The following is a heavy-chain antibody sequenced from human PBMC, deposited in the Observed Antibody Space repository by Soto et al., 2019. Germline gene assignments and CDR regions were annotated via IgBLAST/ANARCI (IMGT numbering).Heavy chain of an antibody. CDR3: ARSGYCSSTSCYTDYYYGMDV. CDR2: IIPIFGTA. J-gene: IGHJ6*02. V-gene: IGHV1-69*13. D-gene: IGHD2-2*02. CDR1: GGTFSSYA. Sequence: VASVKVSCKASGGTFSSYAIIWVRQAPGQGLEWMGGIIPIFGTANYAQKFQGRVTITADESTSTAYMELSSLRSEDTAVYYCARSGYCSSTSCYTDYYYGMDVWGQGTTVTVSS.